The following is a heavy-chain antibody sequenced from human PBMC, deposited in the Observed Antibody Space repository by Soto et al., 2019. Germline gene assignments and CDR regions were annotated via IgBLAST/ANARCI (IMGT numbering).Heavy chain of an antibody. CDR3: TTDSGMSPYSFDY. J-gene: IGHJ4*02. CDR1: GFTFSKAW. CDR2: IMSKTDGGTT. D-gene: IGHD1-26*01. V-gene: IGHV3-15*01. Sequence: RLSCATSGFTFSKAWVGWARQAPGKGLEWVGRIMSKTDGGTTDYAAPVKGRFTISRDDSKSTLYLQMNSLKTEDTAFYYCTTDSGMSPYSFDYWGQGTLVTVSS.